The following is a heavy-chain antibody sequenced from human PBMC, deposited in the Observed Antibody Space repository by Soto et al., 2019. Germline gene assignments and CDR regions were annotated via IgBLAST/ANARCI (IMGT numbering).Heavy chain of an antibody. V-gene: IGHV2-70*11. CDR1: GFSLSTSGMC. CDR3: ARESHPGRAVDADDFDF. CDR2: IDWDDDK. J-gene: IGHJ3*01. Sequence: SGPTLVNPTQTITLTCTFSGFSLSTSGMCVSWIRQPPGKALEWLARIDWDDDKYYSTSLKTRLTISKDTSKNQVVLTMTNMDPVDTATYYCARESHPGRAVDADDFDFWGQGTMVNVSS. D-gene: IGHD6-19*01.